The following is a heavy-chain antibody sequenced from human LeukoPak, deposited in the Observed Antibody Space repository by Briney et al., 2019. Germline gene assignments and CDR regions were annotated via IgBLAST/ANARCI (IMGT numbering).Heavy chain of an antibody. CDR2: IDPSGSYT. D-gene: IGHD2/OR15-2a*01. CDR1: GYSFTSYW. J-gene: IGHJ5*01. V-gene: IGHV5-10-1*01. Sequence: GESLKISCKASGYSFTSYWINWVRQMPGKGLEWMGRIDPSGSYTNYSPSFQGLVTISADKSISTAYLQWSSLKASDTAIYYCARQYPFDSWGRGTLVTVSS. CDR3: ARQYPFDS.